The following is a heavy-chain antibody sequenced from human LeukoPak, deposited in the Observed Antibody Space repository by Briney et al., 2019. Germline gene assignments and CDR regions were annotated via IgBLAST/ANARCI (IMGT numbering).Heavy chain of an antibody. J-gene: IGHJ5*02. CDR1: GYTFTRYG. V-gene: IGHV1-18*01. CDR2: ISAYNGNT. Sequence: ASVKVSCKASGYTFTRYGISWVRQAPEQGLEWMGWISAYNGNTKYAQKVLGRVTMTADTSTSTAYMELRSLRSDDTAVYYCARGGLVVVVATTPSTTPGLLHWLDPWGQGTLVSVSS. D-gene: IGHD2-15*01. CDR3: ARGGLVVVVATTPSTTPGLLHWLDP.